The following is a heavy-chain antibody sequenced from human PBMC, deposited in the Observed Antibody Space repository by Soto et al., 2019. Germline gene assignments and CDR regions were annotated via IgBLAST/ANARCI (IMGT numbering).Heavy chain of an antibody. CDR3: ASGKDIVVVPAAIRSYYYYYGMDV. CDR2: IIPIFGTA. Sequence: SVKVSCKASGGTFTSYAISWVRQAPGQGLEWMGGIIPIFGTANYAQKFQGRVTITADESTSTAYMELSSLRSEDTAVYYCASGKDIVVVPAAIRSYYYYYGMDVWGQGTTVTVSS. D-gene: IGHD2-2*02. V-gene: IGHV1-69*13. J-gene: IGHJ6*02. CDR1: GGTFTSYA.